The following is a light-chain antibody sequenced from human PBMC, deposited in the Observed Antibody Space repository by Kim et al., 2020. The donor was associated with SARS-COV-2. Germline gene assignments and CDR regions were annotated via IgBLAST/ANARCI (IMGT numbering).Light chain of an antibody. V-gene: IGLV3-19*01. CDR1: SLRNYY. J-gene: IGLJ2*01. CDR3: SSRETCSYVL. Sequence: SSELTQDPAVSVALGQTDKITCRGDSLRNYYASWYQQRPGQAPLLVIYGKNTRPSGNPDRLSGSTSGNSASLTITGAPVEDGADYYCSSRETCSYVLFGGGTKVTVL. CDR2: GKN.